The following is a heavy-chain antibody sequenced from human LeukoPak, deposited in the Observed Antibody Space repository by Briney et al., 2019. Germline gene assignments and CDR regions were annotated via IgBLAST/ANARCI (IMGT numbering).Heavy chain of an antibody. D-gene: IGHD3-3*01. CDR1: GYTFSSYG. J-gene: IGHJ4*02. Sequence: ASVKVSCKASGYTFSSYGISWVRQAPGQGLEWMGWISAYNGNTNYAQKLQGRVTMTTDTSTSTAYMELRSLRSDDTAVYYCARDRQDFWSGYSNYYFDYWGQGTLVTVSS. V-gene: IGHV1-18*01. CDR3: ARDRQDFWSGYSNYYFDY. CDR2: ISAYNGNT.